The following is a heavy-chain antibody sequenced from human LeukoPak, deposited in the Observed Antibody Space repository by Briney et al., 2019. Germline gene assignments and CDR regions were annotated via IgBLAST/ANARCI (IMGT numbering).Heavy chain of an antibody. Sequence: SETLSLTCTVSGGSISSSSYYWGWIRQPPGKGLEWIGSIYYSGSTYYNPSLKSRVTISVDTSKNQFSLKLSSVTAADTAVYYCAKYEYYYDSSGYYLGHYYYMDVWGKGTTVTVSS. J-gene: IGHJ6*03. CDR3: AKYEYYYDSSGYYLGHYYYMDV. CDR2: IYYSGST. CDR1: GGSISSSSYY. V-gene: IGHV4-39*07. D-gene: IGHD3-22*01.